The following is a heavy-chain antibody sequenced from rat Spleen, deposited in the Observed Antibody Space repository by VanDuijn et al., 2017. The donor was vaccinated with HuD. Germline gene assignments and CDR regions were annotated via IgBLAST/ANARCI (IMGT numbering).Heavy chain of an antibody. CDR1: GFTFSDYG. V-gene: IGHV5-17*01. Sequence: EVQLVESGGGLVQPGKSLRLSCTASGFTFSDYGMAWVRQAPKKGLEWVATIVYDGTSAYYRDSVKGRFTISRDNAKSTLYLQMDSLRSEDTATYYCARAGYLRDWYFDFWGPGTMVTVSS. D-gene: IGHD2-2*01. CDR2: IVYDGTSA. CDR3: ARAGYLRDWYFDF. J-gene: IGHJ1*01.